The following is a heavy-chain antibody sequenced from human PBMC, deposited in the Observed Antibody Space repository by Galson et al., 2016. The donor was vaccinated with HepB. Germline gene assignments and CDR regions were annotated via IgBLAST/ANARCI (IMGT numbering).Heavy chain of an antibody. CDR3: ARDPVVRGDLLPGWASKTASVAPRSYY. J-gene: IGHJ4*02. V-gene: IGHV3-74*01. D-gene: IGHD3-10*01. CDR2: INSDGSST. CDR1: GFTFSSHW. Sequence: SLRLSCAASGFTFSSHWMHWVRQAPGKGLVWVSRINSDGSSTSYADSVKGRFTISRDNAKNTLYLQMNSLRAEDTAVYYYARDPVVRGDLLPGWASKTASVAPRSYYWGQGTLVTVSS.